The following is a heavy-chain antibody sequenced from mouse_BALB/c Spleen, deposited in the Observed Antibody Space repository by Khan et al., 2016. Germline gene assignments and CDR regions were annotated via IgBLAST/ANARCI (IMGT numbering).Heavy chain of an antibody. Sequence: EVQLQESGAELVKPGASVKLSCTASGFNIKDTYMHWVKQRPEQGLEWIGRIDPANGNTKYDPKFQGKATITADTSSNPAYLQLSSLTSEDTAVYYCARKGDYGEGFAYWGQGTLVTVSA. V-gene: IGHV14-3*02. D-gene: IGHD2-4*01. CDR2: IDPANGNT. CDR1: GFNIKDTY. J-gene: IGHJ3*01. CDR3: ARKGDYGEGFAY.